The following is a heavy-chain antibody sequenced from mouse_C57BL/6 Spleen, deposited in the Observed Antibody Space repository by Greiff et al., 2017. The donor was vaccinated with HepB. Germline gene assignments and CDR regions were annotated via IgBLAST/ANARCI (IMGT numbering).Heavy chain of an antibody. CDR1: GYAFSSSW. Sequence: VKLQESGPELVKPGASVKISCKASGYAFSSSWMNWVKQRPGKGLEWIGRIYPGDGDTNYNGKFKGKATLTADKSSSTAYRQLSSLTSEDSAVYFCARPSSFFFDYWGQGTTLTVSS. CDR2: IYPGDGDT. V-gene: IGHV1-82*01. CDR3: ARPSSFFFDY. D-gene: IGHD1-1*01. J-gene: IGHJ2*01.